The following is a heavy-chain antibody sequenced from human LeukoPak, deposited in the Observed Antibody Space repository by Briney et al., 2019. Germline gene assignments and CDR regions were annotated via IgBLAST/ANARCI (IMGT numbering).Heavy chain of an antibody. D-gene: IGHD6-6*01. Sequence: ASVKVSCKASGYTFPSYFMHWVRQAPGQGLEWMGIINPTGGSTTYAQKFQGRVTMTRDTSTSTVYMELSSLRSDDKAVYYCARTAARRFDYWGQGTLVTVSS. CDR1: GYTFPSYF. V-gene: IGHV1-46*01. CDR3: ARTAARRFDY. CDR2: INPTGGST. J-gene: IGHJ4*02.